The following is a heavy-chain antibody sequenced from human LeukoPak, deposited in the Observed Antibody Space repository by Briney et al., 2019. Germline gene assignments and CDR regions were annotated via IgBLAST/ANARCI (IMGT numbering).Heavy chain of an antibody. J-gene: IGHJ4*02. D-gene: IGHD3-10*01. CDR1: GFTFYNAW. CDR2: IKSKIDGGTA. Sequence: GGSLRLSCAASGFTFYNAWMSWVRQAPGKGLEWVGRIKSKIDGGTADYAAPVKGRFTMSRDDSKNMLYLQMNSLKPEDTAVYYCNTVYYYGSGSYSGYWGQGTLVTVSS. CDR3: NTVYYYGSGSYSGY. V-gene: IGHV3-15*01.